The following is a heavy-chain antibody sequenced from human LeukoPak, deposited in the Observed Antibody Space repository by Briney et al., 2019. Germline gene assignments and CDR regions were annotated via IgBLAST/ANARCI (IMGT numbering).Heavy chain of an antibody. CDR2: IYPGDSDT. CDR3: ARLDDTSDYFSHFDS. Sequence: GESLKISCKGSGYSFTNYWIGWVRQMPGKGLEWMGIIYPGDSDTRYSPSFEGQVTISADKSISTASLQWSSLKASDTATYYCARLDDTSDYFSHFDSWGQGTLVTVSS. CDR1: GYSFTNYW. D-gene: IGHD3-22*01. V-gene: IGHV5-51*01. J-gene: IGHJ4*02.